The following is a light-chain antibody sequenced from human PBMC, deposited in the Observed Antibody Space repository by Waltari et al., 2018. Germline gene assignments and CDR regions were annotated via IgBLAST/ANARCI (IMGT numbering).Light chain of an antibody. V-gene: IGLV2-14*03. CDR1: SSDVCGYKS. J-gene: IGLJ1*01. Sequence: QSALTQAASVSGSPGQSITISCTGASSDVCGYKSVSWYQQHPGKAPTVMISDVTNRPSGVSNRFSGSKSGNTASLTISGLQAEDEADYYCSSYTNSGTYVFGTGTKVTVL. CDR2: DVT. CDR3: SSYTNSGTYV.